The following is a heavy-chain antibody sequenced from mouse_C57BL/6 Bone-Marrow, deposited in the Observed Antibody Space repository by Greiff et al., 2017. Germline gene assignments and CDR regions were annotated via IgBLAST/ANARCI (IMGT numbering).Heavy chain of an antibody. Sequence: DVQLQESGGDLVKPGGSLKLSCAASGFTFSSYGMSWVRQTPDKRLEWVATISSGGSYTYYPDSVKGRFTISRGNAKNTLYLQMSSLKSEDTAMYYCAREGTGKAYWGQGTLVTVSA. CDR3: AREGTGKAY. V-gene: IGHV5-6*01. D-gene: IGHD4-1*01. J-gene: IGHJ3*01. CDR2: ISSGGSYT. CDR1: GFTFSSYG.